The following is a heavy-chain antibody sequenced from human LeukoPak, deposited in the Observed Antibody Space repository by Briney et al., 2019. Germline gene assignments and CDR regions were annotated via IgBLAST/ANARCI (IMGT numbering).Heavy chain of an antibody. CDR1: GFSFSSTF. J-gene: IGHJ6*02. V-gene: IGHV3-53*01. Sequence: GGSLRLSCAASGFSFSSTFMTWVRQAPGKGLEWVSVLYSGGYANYTDSVEGRFTVSRDTSKNTLYLQMNSLRADDTALYYCARAYGNNGMDVWGQGTTVTGSS. CDR2: LYSGGYA. D-gene: IGHD4-11*01. CDR3: ARAYGNNGMDV.